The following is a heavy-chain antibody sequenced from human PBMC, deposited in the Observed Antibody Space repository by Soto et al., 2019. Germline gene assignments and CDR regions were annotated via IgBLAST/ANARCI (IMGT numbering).Heavy chain of an antibody. CDR3: ARDLDGSGSYYTDY. D-gene: IGHD3-10*01. CDR1: GYMFVTYG. V-gene: IGHV1-18*01. CDR2: ISAYNGNT. J-gene: IGHJ4*02. Sequence: QVQLVQSGAEVKKPGASVKVSCKASGYMFVTYGINWVRQAPGQGLESMGWISAYNGNTKYAQNLQGRVTMTTDASTSTAYMEMRSLRSDDTAVYYCARDLDGSGSYYTDYWGPGTLVTVSS.